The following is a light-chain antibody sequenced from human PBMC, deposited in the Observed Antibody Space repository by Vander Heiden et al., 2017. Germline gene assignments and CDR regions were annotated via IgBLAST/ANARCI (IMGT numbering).Light chain of an antibody. J-gene: IGKJ1*01. Sequence: DIQMTQPPSSLSASVGDRGTITCRASQRISSYLNWYQQKPGKAPKLLLYAASSLQSGVPSRFSGSGSGTDFTLTISSLQPEDFATYYCQQSYSTPWTFGQGTKVEIK. CDR2: AAS. V-gene: IGKV1-39*01. CDR3: QQSYSTPWT. CDR1: QRISSY.